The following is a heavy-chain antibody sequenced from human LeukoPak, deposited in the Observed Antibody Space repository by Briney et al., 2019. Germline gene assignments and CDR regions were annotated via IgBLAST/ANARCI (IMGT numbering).Heavy chain of an antibody. CDR2: IIPIFGTA. J-gene: IGHJ4*02. CDR3: ARVGSQLVLSSFDY. D-gene: IGHD6-13*01. V-gene: IGHV1-69*13. CDR1: GGTFSSYA. Sequence: GASVKVSCKASGGTFSSYAISWVRQAPGQGLEWMGGIIPIFGTANYAQKFQGRVTITADESTSTAYMELSSLRSDDTAVYYCARVGSQLVLSSFDYWGQGTLVTVSS.